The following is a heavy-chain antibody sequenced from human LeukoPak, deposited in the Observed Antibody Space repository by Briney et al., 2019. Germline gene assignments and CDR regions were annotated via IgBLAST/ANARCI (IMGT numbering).Heavy chain of an antibody. CDR2: IYTSGST. D-gene: IGHD6-19*01. CDR3: ARAGGSVGWYGTIDS. CDR1: GGSISSGSDY. V-gene: IGHV4-61*09. J-gene: IGHJ4*02. Sequence: SETLSLTCTVSGGSISSGSDYWSWIRQPAGKGLEWIRHIYTSGSTSYNPSLQSRVTISVDTSKHQFSLKVTSVTAADTAVYYCARAGGSVGWYGTIDSWGQGTLVTVSS.